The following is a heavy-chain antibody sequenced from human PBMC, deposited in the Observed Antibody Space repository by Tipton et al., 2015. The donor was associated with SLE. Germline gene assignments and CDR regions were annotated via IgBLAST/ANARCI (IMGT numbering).Heavy chain of an antibody. CDR2: IYYSGST. J-gene: IGHJ4*02. CDR3: ARHPPRGGSGYALDN. CDR1: GDSISSYY. D-gene: IGHD5-12*01. V-gene: IGHV4-59*01. Sequence: LRLSCTVSGDSISSYYWSWIRQPPGKGLEWIGYIYYSGSTNYNPSLQSRVTISVDTSKNQFSLKLSSVTAADTAVYYCARHPPRGGSGYALDNWGQGTLVTVSS.